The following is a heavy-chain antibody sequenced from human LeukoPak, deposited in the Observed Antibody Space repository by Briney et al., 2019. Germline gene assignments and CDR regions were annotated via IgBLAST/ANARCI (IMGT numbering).Heavy chain of an antibody. CDR2: IYYSGYT. J-gene: IGHJ6*03. V-gene: IGHV4-59*01. CDR1: GGSISNYY. Sequence: PSETLSLTCTVSGGSISNYYWSWIRQPPGKGLKWIGNIYYSGYTTYSPSLRSRVTISVDTSKNQFSLKLSSVTAADTAVYYCARDNYDYVWGSYRHYYMDVWGKGTTVTVSS. D-gene: IGHD3-16*02. CDR3: ARDNYDYVWGSYRHYYMDV.